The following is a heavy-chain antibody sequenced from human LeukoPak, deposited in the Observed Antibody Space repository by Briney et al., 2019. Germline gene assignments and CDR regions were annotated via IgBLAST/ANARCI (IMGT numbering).Heavy chain of an antibody. CDR3: ARGRVTNRITIYY. J-gene: IGHJ4*02. CDR2: MNPNSGNT. D-gene: IGHD3-3*01. Sequence: GASVKVSCKASGYTFTSYDINWVRQATGQGLEWMGWMNPNSGNTGYAQKFQGRVTMTRNTSISTAYMELSSLRSEDTAVYCCARGRVTNRITIYYWGQGTLVTVSS. CDR1: GYTFTSYD. V-gene: IGHV1-8*01.